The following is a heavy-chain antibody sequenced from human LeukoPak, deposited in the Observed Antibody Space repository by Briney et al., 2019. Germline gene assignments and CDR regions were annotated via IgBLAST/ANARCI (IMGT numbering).Heavy chain of an antibody. V-gene: IGHV1-3*01. J-gene: IGHJ4*02. CDR1: GYTFTSYA. CDR2: INADNGNT. D-gene: IGHD6-6*01. CDR3: ARVRSIAGLDY. Sequence: ASVKVSCKASGYTFTSYAMHWVRQAPGQRLEWMGWINADNGNTKYSQKFQGRVTITRDTSASTAYMELSSLRSEDTAVYYCARVRSIAGLDYWGQGTLVTVSS.